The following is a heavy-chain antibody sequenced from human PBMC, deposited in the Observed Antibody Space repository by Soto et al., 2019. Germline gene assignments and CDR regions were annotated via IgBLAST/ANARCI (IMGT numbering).Heavy chain of an antibody. Sequence: QVQLQQWGAGLLKPSETLSLTCAVYGGSFSGYYWSWIRQPPGKGLEWIGEINHSGSTNYNPSLKSRVTISVDTSKNQFSLKLSSVTAADTAVYYCARGRWFYYFDYGGQGTLVTVSS. CDR1: GGSFSGYY. CDR2: INHSGST. CDR3: ARGRWFYYFDY. V-gene: IGHV4-34*01. J-gene: IGHJ4*02. D-gene: IGHD2-15*01.